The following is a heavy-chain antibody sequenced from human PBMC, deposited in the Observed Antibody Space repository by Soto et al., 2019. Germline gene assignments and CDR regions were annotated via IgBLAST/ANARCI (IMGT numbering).Heavy chain of an antibody. CDR2: ISYDGSNK. J-gene: IGHJ6*02. CDR1: GFTFSSYG. V-gene: IGHV3-30*18. Sequence: QVQLVESGGGVVQPGRSLRLSCAASGFTFSSYGMHWVRQAPGKGLEWVAVISYDGSNKYYADSVKGRFTIFRDNSKNTLYLQMNSLRAEDTAVYYCAKDRIVNYGDGWGGYYYYYGMDVWGQGTTVTVSS. CDR3: AKDRIVNYGDGWGGYYYYYGMDV. D-gene: IGHD4-17*01.